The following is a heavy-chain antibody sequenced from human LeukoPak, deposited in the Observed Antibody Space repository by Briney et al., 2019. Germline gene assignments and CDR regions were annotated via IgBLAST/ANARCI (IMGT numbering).Heavy chain of an antibody. CDR3: ARLTSSWSFDY. Sequence: GESLKISCKGSGYSFTNYWIGWVRQMPGKGLEWMGIISPVGSDTRYSPSFQGQVTISADKSLTTAYLQWSSLKASDTAMYYCARLTSSWSFDYWGEGTLVTVSS. J-gene: IGHJ4*02. D-gene: IGHD6-13*01. CDR1: GYSFTNYW. CDR2: ISPVGSDT. V-gene: IGHV5-51*01.